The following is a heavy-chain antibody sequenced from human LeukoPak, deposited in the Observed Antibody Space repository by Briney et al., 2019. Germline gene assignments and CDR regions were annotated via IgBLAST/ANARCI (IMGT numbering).Heavy chain of an antibody. CDR2: FYFSGTT. Sequence: SSEALSLTCTIPVGSISSSRYYWGWIRQPPGKGLEWIGLFYFSGTTYYNPSLKSRVTMSVDTSQNQFSLKLCSVTAADTALYYFASYYDSSGFAFDIWGQGTMVTVSS. V-gene: IGHV4-39*01. CDR1: VGSISSSRYY. J-gene: IGHJ3*02. CDR3: ASYYDSSGFAFDI. D-gene: IGHD3-22*01.